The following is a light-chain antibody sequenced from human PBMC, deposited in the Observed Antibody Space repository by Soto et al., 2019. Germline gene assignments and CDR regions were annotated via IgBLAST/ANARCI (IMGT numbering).Light chain of an antibody. CDR2: FAS. V-gene: IGKV3-20*01. Sequence: EIVFTQAPDTLSFPRGERATLSCRASQSIASYSLAWYQQKPGQAPRLLIYFASNRATGIPDRFSGSGSGTDFTLTISRLEPEDFAVYFCHQYASSPQKFGQGTKVDIK. J-gene: IGKJ1*01. CDR3: HQYASSPQK. CDR1: QSIASYS.